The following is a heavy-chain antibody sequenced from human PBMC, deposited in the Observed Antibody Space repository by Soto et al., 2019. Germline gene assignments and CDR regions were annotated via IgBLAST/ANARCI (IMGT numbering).Heavy chain of an antibody. Sequence: VQLLESGGGLVQPGGSLRLSCAASGFTFSSYVMNWFRLAPGKVLEWVSAMSGNGGSTYYADSVKGRFTISRDNSKNALYRQMNSLRAEDTAVYYCAIDAWAAYYFDYWGQGTLVTVSS. CDR1: GFTFSSYV. V-gene: IGHV3-23*01. D-gene: IGHD2-2*01. CDR3: AIDAWAAYYFDY. CDR2: MSGNGGST. J-gene: IGHJ4*02.